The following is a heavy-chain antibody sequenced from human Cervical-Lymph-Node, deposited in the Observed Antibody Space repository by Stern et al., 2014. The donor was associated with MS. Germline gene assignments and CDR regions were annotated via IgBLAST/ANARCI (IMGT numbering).Heavy chain of an antibody. V-gene: IGHV4-59*08. CDR2: VYYSGTT. CDR1: GDSISSYY. D-gene: IGHD4-23*01. Sequence: VQLVESGPGLVKPSETLSLTCTVSGDSISSYYWSWIRQPPGKGLEWIGHVYYSGTTYYNPSLTGRVTISLDTSKKQFSLKLNSVTAADTAVYYCARLSTVVDYWGQGTLVTVSS. J-gene: IGHJ4*02. CDR3: ARLSTVVDY.